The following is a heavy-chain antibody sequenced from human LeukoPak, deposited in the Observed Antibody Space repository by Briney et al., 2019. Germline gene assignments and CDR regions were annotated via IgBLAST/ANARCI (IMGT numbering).Heavy chain of an antibody. CDR3: AGGKQWLAFDY. D-gene: IGHD6-19*01. J-gene: IGHJ4*02. CDR1: GGSISSYY. V-gene: IGHV4-59*01. Sequence: SETLSLTCTVSGGSISSYYWSWIRQPPGKGLEWIGYIYYSGSTNYNPSLKSRVTISVDTSKNQFSLKLSSVTAADTAVYYCAGGKQWLAFDYWGQGTLVTVSS. CDR2: IYYSGST.